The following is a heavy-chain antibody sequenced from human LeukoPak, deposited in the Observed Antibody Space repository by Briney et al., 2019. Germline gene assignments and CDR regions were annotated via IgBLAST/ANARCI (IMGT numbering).Heavy chain of an antibody. CDR2: ISWNSGSI. Sequence: GGSLRLSCAASGFTFDDYAMHWVRQAPGKGLEWVSGISWNSGSIGYADSVKGRFTISRDNAKNSLYLQMNSLRAEDTALYYCAKGVAAAGTGTSAFDYWGQGTLVTVSS. D-gene: IGHD6-13*01. CDR1: GFTFDDYA. CDR3: AKGVAAAGTGTSAFDY. J-gene: IGHJ4*02. V-gene: IGHV3-9*01.